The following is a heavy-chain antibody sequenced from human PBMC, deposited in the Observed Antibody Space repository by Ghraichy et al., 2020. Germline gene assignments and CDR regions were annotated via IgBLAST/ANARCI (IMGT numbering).Heavy chain of an antibody. CDR1: GFTFSSYA. CDR3: AKSGSPIQLWADTWFDP. Sequence: GGSLRLSCAASGFTFSSYAMSWVRQAPGKGLEWVSAISGSGGSTYYADSVKGRFTISRDNSKNTLYLQMNSLRAEDTAVYYCAKSGSPIQLWADTWFDPWGQGTLVTVSS. V-gene: IGHV3-23*01. CDR2: ISGSGGST. D-gene: IGHD5-18*01. J-gene: IGHJ5*02.